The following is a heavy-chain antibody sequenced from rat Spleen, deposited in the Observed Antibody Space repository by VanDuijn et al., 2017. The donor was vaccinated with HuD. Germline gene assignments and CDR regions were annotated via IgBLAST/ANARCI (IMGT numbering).Heavy chain of an antibody. V-gene: IGHV5-25*01. J-gene: IGHJ1*01. CDR3: ARHNSYYWYFDF. CDR1: GFTFSNYY. Sequence: EVQLVESGGGLVQPGRSMKLSCAASGFTFSNYYMAWVRQAPTKGLEWGASISTGGGNTYYRDSVKGRFTISRDNAKSTLYLQMDSLRSEDTATYYCARHNSYYWYFDFWGPGTMVTVSS. D-gene: IGHD1-10*01. CDR2: ISTGGGNT.